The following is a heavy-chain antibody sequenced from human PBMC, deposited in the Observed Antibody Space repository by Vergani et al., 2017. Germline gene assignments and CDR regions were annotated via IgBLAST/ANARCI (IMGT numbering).Heavy chain of an antibody. CDR2: IYYSGST. CDR1: GGSISSSSYY. D-gene: IGHD5-24*01. Sequence: QLQLQESGPGLVKPSETLSLTCTVSGGSISSSSYYWGWIRQPPGKGLEWIGSIYYSGSTYYNPSLKSRVTISVDTSKNQFSLKLISVTAADTAVYYCASPIQDGYNRPSDAFDIWGQGTMVTVSS. CDR3: ASPIQDGYNRPSDAFDI. V-gene: IGHV4-39*07. J-gene: IGHJ3*02.